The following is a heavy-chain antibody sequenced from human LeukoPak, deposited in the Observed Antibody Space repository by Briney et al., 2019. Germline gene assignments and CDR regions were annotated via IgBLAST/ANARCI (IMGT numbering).Heavy chain of an antibody. D-gene: IGHD1-26*01. V-gene: IGHV4-59*01. Sequence: SETLSLTCTDSGGSISSYYWSWIRQPPGEGLEWIGYIYYSGSTNYNPSLKSRVTISVDTSKNQFSLKLSSVTAADTAVYYCARDIVGATDYWGQGTLVTVSS. CDR3: ARDIVGATDY. CDR1: GGSISSYY. CDR2: IYYSGST. J-gene: IGHJ4*02.